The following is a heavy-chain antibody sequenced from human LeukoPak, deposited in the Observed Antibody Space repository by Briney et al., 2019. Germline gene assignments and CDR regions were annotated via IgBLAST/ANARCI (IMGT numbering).Heavy chain of an antibody. D-gene: IGHD6-19*01. V-gene: IGHV4-31*03. CDR3: ARSSGHVTH. Sequence: SETLSLTCTVSGDSIGSGGYYWTWIRQHPRRGLEWIGHIFYNGGSYYSPSLKGRVSIAVDASRTQFSLRLTSVTAADTAVYYCARSSGHVTHWGQGTLVTVSS. CDR1: GDSIGSGGYY. CDR2: IFYNGGS. J-gene: IGHJ1*01.